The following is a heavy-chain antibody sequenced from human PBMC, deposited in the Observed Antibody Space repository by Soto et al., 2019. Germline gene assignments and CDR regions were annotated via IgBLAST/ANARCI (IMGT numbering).Heavy chain of an antibody. CDR1: GGTFSSYA. V-gene: IGHV1-69*06. Sequence: SVKVSCKASGGTFSSYAISCVRQAPGQGLEWMGGIIPIFGTANYAQKFQGRVTITADKSTSTAYMELSSLRSEDTAVYYCAQYSSSPVYYYYGMDVWGQGTTVTVSS. D-gene: IGHD6-6*01. CDR2: IIPIFGTA. CDR3: AQYSSSPVYYYYGMDV. J-gene: IGHJ6*02.